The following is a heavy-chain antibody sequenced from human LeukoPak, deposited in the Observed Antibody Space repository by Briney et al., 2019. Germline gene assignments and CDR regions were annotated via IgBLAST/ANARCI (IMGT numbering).Heavy chain of an antibody. CDR3: ATLNPHSSGWYYFDY. J-gene: IGHJ4*02. CDR1: KFTFSSYG. D-gene: IGHD6-19*01. V-gene: IGHV3-30*02. Sequence: GGSLRLSCAASKFTFSSYGMHWVRQAPGKGLEWVTFIRYDGNNKYYADSVKGRFTISRDNSKNTLYLQMNSLRAEDTAVYYCATLNPHSSGWYYFDYWGQGTLVTVSS. CDR2: IRYDGNNK.